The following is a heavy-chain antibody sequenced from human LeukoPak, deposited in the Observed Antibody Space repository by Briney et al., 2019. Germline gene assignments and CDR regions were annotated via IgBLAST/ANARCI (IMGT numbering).Heavy chain of an antibody. J-gene: IGHJ4*02. CDR1: GFTFDDYA. V-gene: IGHV3-9*01. CDR2: ISWNSGSI. D-gene: IGHD3-10*01. CDR3: AKDAYYYGSGSPRHFDY. Sequence: GRSLRLSCAASGFTFDDYAMHWVRQAPGKSLEWVSGISWNSGSIGYADSVKGRFTISRDNSKNTLYLQMNSLRAEDTAVYYCAKDAYYYGSGSPRHFDYWGQGTLVTVSS.